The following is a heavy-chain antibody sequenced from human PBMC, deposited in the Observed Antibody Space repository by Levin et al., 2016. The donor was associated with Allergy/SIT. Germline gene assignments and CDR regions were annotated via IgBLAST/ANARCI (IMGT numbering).Heavy chain of an antibody. V-gene: IGHV4-39*01. J-gene: IGHJ3*02. D-gene: IGHD3-9*01. CDR2: VYSSGST. Sequence: SETLSLTCLVSGDSISGSTYYWGWIRQSPGKGLEWIGTVYSSGSTFYNPSLKSRVVISVDTSKNQLSLKLNSVTAADTAVFYCARHMSPHLLTDTFDIWGQGTMVTVSS. CDR1: GDSISGSTYY. CDR3: ARHMSPHLLTDTFDI.